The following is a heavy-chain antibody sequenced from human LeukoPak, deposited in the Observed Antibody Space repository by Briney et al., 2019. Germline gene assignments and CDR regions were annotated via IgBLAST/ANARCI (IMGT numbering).Heavy chain of an antibody. CDR1: GFTFDDYA. J-gene: IGHJ3*02. D-gene: IGHD1-26*01. Sequence: PGGSLRLSCAASGFTFDDYAMHWVRQAPGKGLEWVSGISWNSGSIGYADSVKGRFTISRDNAKNSLYLQMNSLRAEDTALYYCAKDIGLGYSGSYPGAFDIWGQGTMVTVSS. CDR3: AKDIGLGYSGSYPGAFDI. V-gene: IGHV3-9*01. CDR2: ISWNSGSI.